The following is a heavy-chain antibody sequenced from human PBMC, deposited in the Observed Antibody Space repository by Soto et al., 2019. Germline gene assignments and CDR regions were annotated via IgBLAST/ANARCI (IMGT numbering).Heavy chain of an antibody. D-gene: IGHD3-10*01. V-gene: IGHV3-9*01. CDR1: GFTFDDYA. J-gene: IGHJ4*02. CDR2: ISWNSGKI. Sequence: EVQLLESGGGLVQPGGSLRLSCAASGFTFDDYAMHWVRQRPGKGLEWVSGISWNSGKIDYADSVKGRFTITRDNARNSAYLKMNSVRPSDTAFYYCAKILAPSRGSWFYDSWGQGTLVAVST. CDR3: AKILAPSRGSWFYDS.